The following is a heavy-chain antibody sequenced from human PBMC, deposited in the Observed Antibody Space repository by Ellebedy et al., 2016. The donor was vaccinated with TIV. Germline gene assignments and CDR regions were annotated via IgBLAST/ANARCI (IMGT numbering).Heavy chain of an antibody. CDR2: IRGSNSDV. J-gene: IGHJ4*02. Sequence: PGGSLRLSCAASGFTFSTYTMNWLRQAPGKGLEWLSNIRGSNSDVYYADSVKGRFTVSRDNAKNSLYLQMNSLRAEDTAVYYCARDLNWGFDYWGQGSLVTVSS. CDR1: GFTFSTYT. CDR3: ARDLNWGFDY. V-gene: IGHV3-21*05. D-gene: IGHD7-27*01.